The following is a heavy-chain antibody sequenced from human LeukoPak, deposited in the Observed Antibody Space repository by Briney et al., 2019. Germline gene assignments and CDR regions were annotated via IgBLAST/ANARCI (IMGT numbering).Heavy chain of an antibody. CDR3: ARGDGYNYYYFEY. CDR2: IA. V-gene: IGHV1-69*05. D-gene: IGHD5-24*01. J-gene: IGHJ4*02. CDR1: GGTFSSYA. Sequence: SVKVSCKASGGTFSSYAISWVRQAPGQGLEWMGRIANYAQKFQGRVTITTDESTSTAYMELSSLRSEDTAVYYCARGDGYNYYYFEYWGQGTPVTVSS.